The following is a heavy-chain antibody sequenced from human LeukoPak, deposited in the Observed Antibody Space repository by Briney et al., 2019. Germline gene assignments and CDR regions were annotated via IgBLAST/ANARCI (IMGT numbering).Heavy chain of an antibody. CDR3: ARVEGASMIVDY. CDR2: IIPIFGTA. CDR1: GGTFSSYA. V-gene: IGHV1-69*13. D-gene: IGHD3-22*01. Sequence: SVKVSCKASGGTFSSYAISWVRQAPGQGLEWMGGIIPIFGTANYAQKFQGRVTITADESTSTAYVELSSLRSEDTAVYYCARVEGASMIVDYWGQGTLVTVSS. J-gene: IGHJ4*02.